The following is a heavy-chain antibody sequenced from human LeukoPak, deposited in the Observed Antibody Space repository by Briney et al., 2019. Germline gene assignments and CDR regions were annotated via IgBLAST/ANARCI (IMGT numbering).Heavy chain of an antibody. Sequence: GGSLRLSGAASGFIFSSYWMHWVRQAPGKGPVWVSRIKSDGSSPSYADSVKGRFTISRVNAKNTVYLQMNSLRAEDTAVYYCAKDGHYSNFYFDYWGQGTLVTVSS. V-gene: IGHV3-74*01. CDR3: AKDGHYSNFYFDY. CDR2: IKSDGSSP. CDR1: GFIFSSYW. J-gene: IGHJ4*02. D-gene: IGHD4-11*01.